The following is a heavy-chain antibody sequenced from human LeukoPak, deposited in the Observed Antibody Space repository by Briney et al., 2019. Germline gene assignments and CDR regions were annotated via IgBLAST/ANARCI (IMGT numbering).Heavy chain of an antibody. J-gene: IGHJ4*02. Sequence: GGSLRLSCAASGFTFSNAWMSWVRQAPGKGLEWVGRIKSKTDGGTTDYAAPVKGRFTISRDDSKNTLYLQMNSLKPEDTAVYYCTTDVDTAMDVFDYWGQGTLVTVSS. CDR2: IKSKTDGGTT. CDR3: TTDVDTAMDVFDY. D-gene: IGHD5-18*01. CDR1: GFTFSNAW. V-gene: IGHV3-15*01.